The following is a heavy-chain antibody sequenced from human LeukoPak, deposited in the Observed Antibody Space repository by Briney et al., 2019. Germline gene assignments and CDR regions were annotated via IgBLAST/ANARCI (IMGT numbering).Heavy chain of an antibody. J-gene: IGHJ4*02. CDR2: IYYSGST. D-gene: IGHD2-2*01. CDR1: GGSISSSSYY. V-gene: IGHV4-39*07. CDR3: ARGVVPAATYSSGDLEFDY. Sequence: PSETLSLTCTVSGGSISSSSYYWGWIRQPPGKGLEWIGSIYYSGSTYYNPSLKSRVTISVDTSKNQFSLKLSSVTAADTAVYYCARGVVPAATYSSGDLEFDYWGQGTLVTVSS.